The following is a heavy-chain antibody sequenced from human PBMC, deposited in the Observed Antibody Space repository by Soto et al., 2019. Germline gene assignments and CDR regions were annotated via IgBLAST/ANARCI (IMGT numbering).Heavy chain of an antibody. CDR1: GFRFSSYG. V-gene: IGHV3-33*01. Sequence: GGSLRLSCVVSGFRFSSYGFHWVRQPPGKGLEWVALIWYDGSKTQYADSVKGRFTISRDDSRNTFYLQLNSLRAEDTAVYYCARDPATVTSYFDYWGQGSLVTVSS. J-gene: IGHJ4*02. CDR3: ARDPATVTSYFDY. D-gene: IGHD4-17*01. CDR2: IWYDGSKT.